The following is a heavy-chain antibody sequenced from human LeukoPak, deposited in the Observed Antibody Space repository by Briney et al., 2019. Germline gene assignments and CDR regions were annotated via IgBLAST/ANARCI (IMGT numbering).Heavy chain of an antibody. V-gene: IGHV4-34*01. CDR2: INHSGST. J-gene: IGHJ4*02. D-gene: IGHD4-23*01. CDR1: GGSSSGYY. Sequence: SETLSLTCAVYGGSSSGYYWSWIRQPPGKGLEWIGEINHSGSTNYNPSLKSRVTISVDTSKNQFSLKLSSVTAADTAVYYCARGRHPRWPDYWGQGTLVTVSS. CDR3: ARGRHPRWPDY.